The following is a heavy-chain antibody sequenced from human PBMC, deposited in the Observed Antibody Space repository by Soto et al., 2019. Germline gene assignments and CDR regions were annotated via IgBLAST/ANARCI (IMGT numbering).Heavy chain of an antibody. D-gene: IGHD4-17*01. Sequence: SETLSLTCTLSGFSISDYYWSWLRQPAGKGLEWIGRIYSSGSTNYNPSLKSRVTMSVDTSKNQFSLKLTSVTAADTAVYFCARATRDYGDYGYFDSWGQGTLVNVSA. CDR1: GFSISDYY. CDR3: ARATRDYGDYGYFDS. J-gene: IGHJ4*02. V-gene: IGHV4-4*07. CDR2: IYSSGST.